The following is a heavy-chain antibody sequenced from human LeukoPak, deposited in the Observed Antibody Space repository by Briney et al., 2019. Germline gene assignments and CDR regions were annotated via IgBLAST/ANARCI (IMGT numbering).Heavy chain of an antibody. V-gene: IGHV1-8*01. D-gene: IGHD5-12*01. CDR1: GYTFTSYD. J-gene: IGHJ6*03. CDR2: MNPNSGNT. CDR3: AKGDHGLPRPMGHHFYYMDV. Sequence: ASVKVSCKASGYTFTSYDINWVRQATGQGLEWMGWMNPNSGNTGYAQKFQGRVTMTRNTSISTAYMELSSLRAEDTAVFHCAKGDHGLPRPMGHHFYYMDVWGKGTTVTISS.